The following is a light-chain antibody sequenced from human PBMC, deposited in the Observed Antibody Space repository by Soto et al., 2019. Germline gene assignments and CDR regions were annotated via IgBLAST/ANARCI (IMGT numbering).Light chain of an antibody. J-gene: IGKJ2*01. CDR1: QSVVSN. Sequence: EIVMTQSPATLSVSPGQRATLSCRASQSVVSNLAWYQQKPGQAPRLLIYGASTRAAGVPVRLSGSGSGTQFTLTISSLQAEDVAGCYGQHYNNWPPFTFGQGTKLEIK. CDR2: GAS. CDR3: QHYNNWPPFT. V-gene: IGKV3-15*01.